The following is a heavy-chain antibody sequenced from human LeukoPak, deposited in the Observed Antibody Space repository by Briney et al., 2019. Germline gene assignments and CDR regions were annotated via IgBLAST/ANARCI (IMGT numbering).Heavy chain of an antibody. D-gene: IGHD2-15*01. CDR3: ATDRPYCSGGSCYSTGAFDI. J-gene: IGHJ3*02. Sequence: ASVKVSCKVSGYTLTELSMHWVRQAPGKGLEWMGGFDPEDGETIYAQKFQGRVTMTEDTSTDTAYMELSSLRSEDTAVYYCATDRPYCSGGSCYSTGAFDIWGQGTMVTVSS. CDR2: FDPEDGET. V-gene: IGHV1-24*01. CDR1: GYTLTELS.